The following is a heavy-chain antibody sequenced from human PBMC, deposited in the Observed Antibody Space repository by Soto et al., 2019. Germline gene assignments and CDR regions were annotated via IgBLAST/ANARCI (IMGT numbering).Heavy chain of an antibody. Sequence: SLRLSCAASGFTFSSYGMHWVRQAPGKWLEWVAVISYDGSNKYYADSVKGRFTISRDNSKNTLYLQMNSLRAEDTAVYYCAKNREVPAAIVSYYYGMDVWGQGTTVTVSS. D-gene: IGHD2-2*01. V-gene: IGHV3-30*18. CDR1: GFTFSSYG. J-gene: IGHJ6*02. CDR2: ISYDGSNK. CDR3: AKNREVPAAIVSYYYGMDV.